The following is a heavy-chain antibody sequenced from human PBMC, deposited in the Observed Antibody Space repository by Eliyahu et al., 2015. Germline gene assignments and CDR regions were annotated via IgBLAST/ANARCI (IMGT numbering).Heavy chain of an antibody. J-gene: IGHJ6*02. CDR2: ISSSSSYI. V-gene: IGHV3-21*01. Sequence: EVQLVESGGGLVKPGGSLRLXCAASGFTFSAYSMNWVRQAPGKGLEWVSSISSSSSYIYYADSVKGRFAISRDNAKNSLYLQMNSLRAEDTAVYFCASGTGFDQYGLDGWGQGTTVTASS. CDR1: GFTFSAYS. CDR3: ASGTGFDQYGLDG. D-gene: IGHD1-7*01.